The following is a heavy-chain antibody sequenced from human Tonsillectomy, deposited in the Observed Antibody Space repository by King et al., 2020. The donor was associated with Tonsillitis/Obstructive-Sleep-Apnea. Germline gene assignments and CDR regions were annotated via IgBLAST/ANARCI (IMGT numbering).Heavy chain of an antibody. J-gene: IGHJ4*02. CDR1: GFTLDDYA. CDR3: AKAMSQYYYDSSGYYPFDY. V-gene: IGHV3-9*01. CDR2: ISWNSGSI. Sequence: QLVQSGGGLVQPGRSLRLSCAASGFTLDDYAMHWVRQAPGKGLEWVAGISWNSGSIGYADSVKGRFTISRDNAKNSLYLPMNSLRAEDTALYYCAKAMSQYYYDSSGYYPFDYWGQGTLVTVSS. D-gene: IGHD3-22*01.